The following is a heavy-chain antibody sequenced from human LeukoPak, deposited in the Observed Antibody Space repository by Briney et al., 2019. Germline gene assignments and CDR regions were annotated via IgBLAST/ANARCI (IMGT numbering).Heavy chain of an antibody. D-gene: IGHD5-24*01. CDR1: GGTFSSYA. CDR3: ARVRDGYNDDY. J-gene: IGHJ4*02. Sequence: SVKLSCNASGGTFSSYAINWGRHAPGQGLELMGRIIPIFGTANYAQKFQGRVTITADKSTSTAYMELSSLRSEDTAVYYCARVRDGYNDDYWGQGTLVSVSS. V-gene: IGHV1-69*06. CDR2: IIPIFGTA.